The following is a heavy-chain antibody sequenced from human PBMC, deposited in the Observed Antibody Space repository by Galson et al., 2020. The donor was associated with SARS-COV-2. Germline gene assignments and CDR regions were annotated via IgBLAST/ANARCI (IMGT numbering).Heavy chain of an antibody. Sequence: ASETLSLTCTVSGCSISSSSYYWGWIRQPPGKGLEWIGSIYYSGSTYYNPSLKSRVTITVDTSKNQFSLKLSSVTAADTAVYYCARHPWFPPYYDILTGYYSRTPSYYYYYGMDVWGQGTTVTVSS. CDR1: GCSISSSSYY. D-gene: IGHD3-9*01. J-gene: IGHJ6*02. CDR3: ARHPWFPPYYDILTGYYSRTPSYYYYYGMDV. V-gene: IGHV4-39*01. CDR2: IYYSGST.